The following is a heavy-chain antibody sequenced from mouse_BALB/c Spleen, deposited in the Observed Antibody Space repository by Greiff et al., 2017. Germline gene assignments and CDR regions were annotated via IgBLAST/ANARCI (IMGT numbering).Heavy chain of an antibody. CDR2: ISSGGSYT. J-gene: IGHJ1*01. Sequence: EVMLVESGGDLVKPGGSLKLSCAASGFTFSSYGMSWVRQTPDKRLEWVATISSGGSYTYYPDSVKGRFTISRDNAKNTLYLQMSSLKSEDTAMYYCARQGSSYWYFDVWGAGTTVTVSS. CDR1: GFTFSSYG. D-gene: IGHD1-1*01. V-gene: IGHV5-6*01. CDR3: ARQGSSYWYFDV.